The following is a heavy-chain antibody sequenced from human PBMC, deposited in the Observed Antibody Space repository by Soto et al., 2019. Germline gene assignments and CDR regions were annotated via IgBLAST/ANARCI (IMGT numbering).Heavy chain of an antibody. J-gene: IGHJ6*02. CDR1: GGSISSGYYY. CDR2: IYYSGSP. V-gene: IGHV4-30-4*01. Sequence: QVQLQEAGPGLVKPSQTLSLTCTVSGGSISSGYYYWSWMRQPPGKGLEWIGYIYYSGSPYYNPSLKGRVIISLDASKNPSSLKLSSVTAADTAVYYCASVGYSNYDGSSYGMDVCGQGTTVTVSS. CDR3: ASVGYSNYDGSSYGMDV. D-gene: IGHD4-4*01.